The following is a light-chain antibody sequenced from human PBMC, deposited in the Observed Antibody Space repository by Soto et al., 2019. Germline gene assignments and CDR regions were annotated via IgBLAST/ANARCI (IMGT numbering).Light chain of an antibody. CDR2: GAS. CDR1: QSVSSTY. Sequence: EVVLTQSPGAVSLSPGERATLSCRASQSVSSTYLAWYQHKPGQAPRLLIYGASTRATGIPDRFSGSGSGTDFTLTISRLEPEDFAVYYCQQYGSSPETFGQGGKADIK. J-gene: IGKJ1*01. CDR3: QQYGSSPET. V-gene: IGKV3-20*01.